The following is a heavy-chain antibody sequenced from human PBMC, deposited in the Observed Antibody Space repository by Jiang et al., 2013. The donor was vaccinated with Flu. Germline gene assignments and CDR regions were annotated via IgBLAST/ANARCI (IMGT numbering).Heavy chain of an antibody. V-gene: IGHV7-4-1*01. CDR2: IDTNTGNP. CDR3: ARFDP. CDR1: GYTFTTFA. J-gene: IGHJ5*02. Sequence: QSGSELKKPGASVKDSCEASGYTFTTFALNWVRQAPGQGLEWSGWIDTNTGNPKYAQGFTGRSVFALDTSVSTAFLQICSLKAEDTVVYYCARFDPWGPGEPWSPSPQ.